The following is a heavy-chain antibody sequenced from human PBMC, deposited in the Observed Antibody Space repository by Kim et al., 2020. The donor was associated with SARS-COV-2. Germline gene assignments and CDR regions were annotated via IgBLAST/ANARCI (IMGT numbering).Heavy chain of an antibody. CDR2: IYYSGST. D-gene: IGHD2-2*01. J-gene: IGHJ5*02. V-gene: IGHV4-30-4*01. CDR1: GGSISSGDYY. Sequence: SETLSLTCTVSGGSISSGDYYWSWIRQPPGKGLEWIGYIYYSGSTYYNPSLKSRVTISVDTSKNQFSLKLSSVTAADTAVYYCARRPQLRYNWFDPWGQGTLVTVSS. CDR3: ARRPQLRYNWFDP.